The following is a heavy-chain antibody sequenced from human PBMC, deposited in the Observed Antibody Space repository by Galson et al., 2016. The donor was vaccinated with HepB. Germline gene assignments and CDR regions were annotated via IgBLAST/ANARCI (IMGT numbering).Heavy chain of an antibody. CDR2: IYHSGST. Sequence: SETLSLTCAVSGVSITSSNWWNWVRQPPGKGLEWIGQIYHSGSTSYNPSLKSRVTISVDKSKNHFSLNLRSVTAADSAVYYCTRRLAPIFGMADNYFDPWGQGTQVTV. J-gene: IGHJ5*02. CDR1: GVSITSSNW. D-gene: IGHD3-3*01. V-gene: IGHV4-4*02. CDR3: TRRLAPIFGMADNYFDP.